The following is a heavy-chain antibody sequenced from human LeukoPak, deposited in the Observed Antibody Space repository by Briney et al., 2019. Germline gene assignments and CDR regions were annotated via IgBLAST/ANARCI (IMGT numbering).Heavy chain of an antibody. Sequence: GGSLRLSCAASGFTFTRNAMAWVRQAPGKGLEWVSTIRSSSSYMYSADSVKGRFTVSRDNAKKSLYLQMNSLRAEDTAVYYCVRDLGHSYGYGLDYWGRGTLVTVSA. CDR1: GFTFTRNA. J-gene: IGHJ4*02. CDR2: IRSSSSYM. D-gene: IGHD5-18*01. CDR3: VRDLGHSYGYGLDY. V-gene: IGHV3-21*01.